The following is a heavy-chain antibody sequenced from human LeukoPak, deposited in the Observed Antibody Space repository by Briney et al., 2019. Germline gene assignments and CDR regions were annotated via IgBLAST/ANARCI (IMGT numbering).Heavy chain of an antibody. CDR2: ITTYNGYT. J-gene: IGHJ4*02. V-gene: IGHV1-18*01. Sequence: ASVKVSCKASGYTFTNYGISWMRQAPGQGLEWMGWITTYNGYTNYAQKFQGRVTMTTDTSTSTAYMELRSLRSDDAAVYYCARLSGSYYIFDYWGQGTLVTVCS. D-gene: IGHD1-26*01. CDR1: GYTFTNYG. CDR3: ARLSGSYYIFDY.